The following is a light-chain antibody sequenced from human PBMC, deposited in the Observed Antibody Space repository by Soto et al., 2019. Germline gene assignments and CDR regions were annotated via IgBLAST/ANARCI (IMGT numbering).Light chain of an antibody. Sequence: EIVLTQSPATLSLSPGERATLSCRASQSFRGLLAWYQQKPGQAPRLLIYGASSRATGIPDRFSGSGSGTDFTLTISRLEPEDFAVYYCQQYGSSPITFGQGTRLEIK. CDR3: QQYGSSPIT. CDR1: QSFRGL. J-gene: IGKJ5*01. CDR2: GAS. V-gene: IGKV3-20*01.